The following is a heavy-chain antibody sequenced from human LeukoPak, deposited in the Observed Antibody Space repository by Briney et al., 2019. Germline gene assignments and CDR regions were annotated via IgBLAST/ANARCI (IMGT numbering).Heavy chain of an antibody. CDR3: SNDGGLAAAGTWGY. Sequence: GGSLRLSCAASGFTFSSYAMSWVRQAPGKRLEWVSAISGSGGSTYCADSVKGRFTISRDNSKNTLYLQMNSLRAEATAVYYCSNDGGLAAAGTWGYWGQGTLVTVSS. J-gene: IGHJ4*02. D-gene: IGHD6-13*01. V-gene: IGHV3-23*01. CDR2: ISGSGGST. CDR1: GFTFSSYA.